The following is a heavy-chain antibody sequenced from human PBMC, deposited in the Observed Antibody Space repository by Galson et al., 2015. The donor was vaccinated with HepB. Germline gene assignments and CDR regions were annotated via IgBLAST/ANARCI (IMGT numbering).Heavy chain of an antibody. D-gene: IGHD2-21*01. Sequence: SLRLSCAASGFTFSSYGMHWVRQAPGKGLEWVAVISYDRSNKYYADSVKGRFTISRDNSKNTLYLQMNSLRAEDTAVYYCAKAHLAYCGGDCYFPGDAFDIWGQGTMVTVSS. V-gene: IGHV3-30*18. CDR3: AKAHLAYCGGDCYFPGDAFDI. J-gene: IGHJ3*02. CDR2: ISYDRSNK. CDR1: GFTFSSYG.